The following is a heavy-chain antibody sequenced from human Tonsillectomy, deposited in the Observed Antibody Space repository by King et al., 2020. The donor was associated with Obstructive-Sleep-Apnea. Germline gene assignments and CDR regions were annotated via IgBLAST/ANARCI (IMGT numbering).Heavy chain of an antibody. CDR1: DLPFSSSS. V-gene: IGHV3-21*01. CDR2: MTSTGTYI. Sequence: VQLVESGGGLVKPGGSLRLSCVVSDLPFSSSSMNWVRQAPGKGLEWVSSMTSTGTYIYYADSVKGRFTISRDNAKNSRFLQMNSLTVDATAVYYCAREEYFGSGTYYSTFDYWGQGTLVTVSS. J-gene: IGHJ4*02. CDR3: AREEYFGSGTYYSTFDY. D-gene: IGHD3-10*01.